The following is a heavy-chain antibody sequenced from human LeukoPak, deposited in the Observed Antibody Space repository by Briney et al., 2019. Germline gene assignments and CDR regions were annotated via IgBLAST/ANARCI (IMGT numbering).Heavy chain of an antibody. Sequence: SETLSLTCTVFGGSISSYYWSWIRQPPGKGLEWIGYIYYSGSINYNPSLKSRVTISVDTSKNQFSLKMSSVTAADTAVYYCARVRGSITMVRGVYYFDYWGQGTLVTVSS. CDR3: ARVRGSITMVRGVYYFDY. J-gene: IGHJ4*02. CDR1: GGSISSYY. V-gene: IGHV4-59*01. D-gene: IGHD3-10*01. CDR2: IYYSGSI.